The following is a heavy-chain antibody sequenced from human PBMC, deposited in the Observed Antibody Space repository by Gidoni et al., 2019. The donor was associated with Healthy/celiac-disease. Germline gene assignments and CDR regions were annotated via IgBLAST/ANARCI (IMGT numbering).Heavy chain of an antibody. CDR2: INHSG. CDR3: ARGGPQGYCSSTSCSLYYHYHRDV. CDR1: GGSFSDYN. D-gene: IGHD2-2*01. J-gene: IGHJ6*03. Sequence: QVQLQQWGAGLLRPSETLSLTCAVYGGSFSDYNWSWIRQPPGKGLEWIGEINHSGSTISVDTSKNQFSLKLSSVTAADTAVYYCARGGPQGYCSSTSCSLYYHYHRDVWGKGTTVTVSS. V-gene: IGHV4-34*01.